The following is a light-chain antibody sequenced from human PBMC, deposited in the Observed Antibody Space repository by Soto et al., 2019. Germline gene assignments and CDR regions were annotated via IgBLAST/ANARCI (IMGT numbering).Light chain of an antibody. J-gene: IGLJ1*01. CDR2: EGH. CDR3: CLYVGATTYV. CDR1: SGYVGTYSL. Sequence: QSVLAQPASVSGSPGQSITISCTGASGYVGTYSLASWYQQHPGKAPKVVIYEGHKRPSGVPDRFSGSTSVNTASLTISGLQTDDGADYYCCLYVGATTYVFGTGTKVTVL. V-gene: IGLV2-23*01.